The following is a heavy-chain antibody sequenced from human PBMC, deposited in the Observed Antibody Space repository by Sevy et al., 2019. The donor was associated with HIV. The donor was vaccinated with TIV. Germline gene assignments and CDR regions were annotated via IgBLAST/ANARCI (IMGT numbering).Heavy chain of an antibody. Sequence: GGSLRLSCAASGFTFSNAWMSWVRQAPGKGLEWVGRIKSKTDGGTTDYAAPVKGRFTISRDDSKNTLYLQMNSLKTEDTALYYCTTDPARILYYYGMDVWGQGTTVTVSS. D-gene: IGHD2-15*01. CDR3: TTDPARILYYYGMDV. CDR1: GFTFSNAW. CDR2: IKSKTDGGTT. V-gene: IGHV3-15*01. J-gene: IGHJ6*02.